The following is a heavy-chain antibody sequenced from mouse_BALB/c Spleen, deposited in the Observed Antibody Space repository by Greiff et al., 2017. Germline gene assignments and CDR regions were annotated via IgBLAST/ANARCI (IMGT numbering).Heavy chain of an antibody. Sequence: VHLVESGPGLVAPSQSLSITCTVSGFSLTSYGVHWVRQPPGKGLEWLGVIWAGGSTNYNSALMSRLSISKDNSKSQVFLKMNSLQTDDTAMYYCARDRTQGFAYWGQGTLVTVSA. D-gene: IGHD5-1*01. CDR1: GFSLTSYG. V-gene: IGHV2-9*02. J-gene: IGHJ3*01. CDR3: ARDRTQGFAY. CDR2: IWAGGST.